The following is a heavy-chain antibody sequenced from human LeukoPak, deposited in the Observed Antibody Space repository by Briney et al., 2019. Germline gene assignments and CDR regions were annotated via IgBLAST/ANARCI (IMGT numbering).Heavy chain of an antibody. CDR2: IYYSGST. Sequence: SETLSLTCTVSGGSISSYYWSWIRQPPGKGLEWIGYIYYSGSTSYNPSLKSRVTISVDTSKNQFSLKLGSVTAADTAVYYCARVPTPYITETTSPLYYYYMDVWGKGTTVTVSS. CDR1: GGSISSYY. V-gene: IGHV4-59*01. J-gene: IGHJ6*03. CDR3: ARVPTPYITETTSPLYYYYMDV. D-gene: IGHD1-7*01.